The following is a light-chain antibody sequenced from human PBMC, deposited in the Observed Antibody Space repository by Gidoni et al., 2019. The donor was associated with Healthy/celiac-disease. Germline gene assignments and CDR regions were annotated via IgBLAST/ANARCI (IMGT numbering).Light chain of an antibody. CDR1: QSVSSSY. Sequence: EIVLTQSPGTLSLSPGERATLSCRASQSVSSSYLAWYQQKPGQAPRLLIYGASSRATGIPDRFSGSGSGTDFTLTISRLEPEDFAVYYCQQYGSSPWWTFGQVTKVEIK. CDR2: GAS. V-gene: IGKV3-20*01. J-gene: IGKJ1*01. CDR3: QQYGSSPWWT.